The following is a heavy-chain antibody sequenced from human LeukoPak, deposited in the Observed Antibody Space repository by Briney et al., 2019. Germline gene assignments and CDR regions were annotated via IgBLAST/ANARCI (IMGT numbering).Heavy chain of an antibody. Sequence: GASVKVSCKASGYTFTSYGISWVRQAPGQGLEWMGWISAYNGNTNYAQKLQGRVTMTTDTSTSTAYMELRSLRSDDTAVYYCARVPPYYYDSSGLFGYWGQGTLVTVSS. D-gene: IGHD3-22*01. V-gene: IGHV1-18*01. J-gene: IGHJ4*02. CDR1: GYTFTSYG. CDR3: ARVPPYYYDSSGLFGY. CDR2: ISAYNGNT.